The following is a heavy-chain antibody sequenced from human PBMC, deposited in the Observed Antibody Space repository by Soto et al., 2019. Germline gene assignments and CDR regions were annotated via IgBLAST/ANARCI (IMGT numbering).Heavy chain of an antibody. Sequence: GGSLRLSCAASGFTVSSNYMSWVRQAPGKGLEWVSVIYSGGSTYYADSVKGRFTTSRDNSKNTLYLQMNSLRAEDTAVYYCAGGYYYDSSGYLAFDIWGQGTMVTVSS. CDR2: IYSGGST. CDR3: AGGYYYDSSGYLAFDI. V-gene: IGHV3-53*01. CDR1: GFTVSSNY. J-gene: IGHJ3*02. D-gene: IGHD3-22*01.